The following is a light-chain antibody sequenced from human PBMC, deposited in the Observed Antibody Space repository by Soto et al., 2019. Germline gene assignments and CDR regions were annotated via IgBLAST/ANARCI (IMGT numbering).Light chain of an antibody. J-gene: IGLJ2*01. CDR1: SSDVGAYDY. CDR2: DVR. CDR3: SSFTSIGTLLVV. Sequence: QSVLTQPASVSGSPGQSITISCTGTSSDVGAYDYVSWYQQHPGKAPKLMLYDVRNRPSGVSNRFSGSKSGSTASLTISGLQSEDEADYYCSSFTSIGTLLVVFGGGTQLTVL. V-gene: IGLV2-14*03.